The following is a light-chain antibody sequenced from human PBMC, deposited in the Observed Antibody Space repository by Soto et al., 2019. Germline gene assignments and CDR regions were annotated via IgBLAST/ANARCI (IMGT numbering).Light chain of an antibody. V-gene: IGLV2-8*01. CDR3: SLYAGSNNVV. CDR2: EVS. J-gene: IGLJ2*01. CDR1: SSGIGAYKF. Sequence: QSALTQPPSASGSPGQSVAISCTGTSSGIGAYKFVSWYQQHPGKAPKLIIYEVSIRPSGVPDRFSGSKSGNTASLTVSGLLAEDEADYYCSLYAGSNNVVFGGGTKLTVL.